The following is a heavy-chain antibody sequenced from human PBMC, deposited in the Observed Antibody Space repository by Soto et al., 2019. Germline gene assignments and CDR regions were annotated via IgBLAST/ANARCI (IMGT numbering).Heavy chain of an antibody. CDR2: INPNSGGT. CDR3: ARDKYASGSGDY. Sequence: QVQLVQSGAEVKKPGASVKVSCKASGYTFTGYYMHWVRQAPGQGLEWMGWINPNSGGTNYAQKFQGWVTMTRDTSISTAYMELSRLRSDATAVYSCARDKYASGSGDYWGQGTLVTVSS. V-gene: IGHV1-2*04. CDR1: GYTFTGYY. J-gene: IGHJ4*02. D-gene: IGHD3-22*01.